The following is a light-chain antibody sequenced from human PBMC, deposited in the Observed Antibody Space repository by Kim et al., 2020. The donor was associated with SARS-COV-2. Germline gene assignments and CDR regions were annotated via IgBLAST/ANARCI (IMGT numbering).Light chain of an antibody. Sequence: DIQMTQSPSSLSTSVGDRVTITCRASERVDTYVNWFQQKQGKAPNLLIYSASYLQNGVPSRFSGGGSGTEFTLTISSLQPEDYATYFCQQTYSSLTVTFGQGTRLEIK. CDR3: QQTYSSLTVT. CDR2: SAS. J-gene: IGKJ5*01. V-gene: IGKV1-39*01. CDR1: ERVDTY.